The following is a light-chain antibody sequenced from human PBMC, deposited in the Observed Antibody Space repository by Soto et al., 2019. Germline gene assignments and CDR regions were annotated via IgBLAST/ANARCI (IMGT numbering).Light chain of an antibody. Sequence: QSVLTQPPSVSGAPGQRVTISCTGSSSNIGAGYDVHWYQQLPGTAPKLLIYGNSNRPSGVPDRFSGSKSGTSASLAITGXQAEXXXXXXCQSYXSSLSGSKVFGGGTKLTVL. J-gene: IGLJ2*01. CDR2: GNS. CDR1: SSNIGAGYD. CDR3: QSYXSSLSGSKV. V-gene: IGLV1-40*01.